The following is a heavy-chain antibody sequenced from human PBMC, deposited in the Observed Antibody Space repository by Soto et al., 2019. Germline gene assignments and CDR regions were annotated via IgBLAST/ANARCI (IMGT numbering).Heavy chain of an antibody. CDR2: ISGSASST. J-gene: IGHJ4*02. V-gene: IGHV3-23*01. Sequence: GGSLRLSCAASGFTFTDYAMTWVRQAPGKGLEWVSSISGSASSTFYAGSVKGRFTISRDNSRNTVSLQMNSLRAEDTAVYCCAKASSTISPDYWGQGTLVTVSS. CDR1: GFTFTDYA. D-gene: IGHD5-12*01. CDR3: AKASSTISPDY.